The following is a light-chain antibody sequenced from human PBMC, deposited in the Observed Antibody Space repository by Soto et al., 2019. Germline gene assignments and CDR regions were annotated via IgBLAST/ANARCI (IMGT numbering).Light chain of an antibody. CDR2: AVS. CDR3: SSYTSYSPYV. Sequence: QLVLTQPASVSGSPGQSITISCTGTSSDVGGYNYVSWYQQHPGKAPKLIIYAVSKRPSGVSNRFSGSKSGNTASLTISGLQAEDEADYYCSSYTSYSPYVFGTGTKLTVL. CDR1: SSDVGGYNY. J-gene: IGLJ1*01. V-gene: IGLV2-14*01.